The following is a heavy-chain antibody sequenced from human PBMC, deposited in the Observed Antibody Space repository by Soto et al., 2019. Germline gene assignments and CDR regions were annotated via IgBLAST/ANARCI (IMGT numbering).Heavy chain of an antibody. Sequence: ASETLSLTCTVSGGSISSYYWSWIRQPPGKGLEWIGYIYYSGITDYNPSLKSRVTISVDKSKNQFSLKLSSVTAADPAVYYCARVRAVAGPDYYYYGMDVWGQGTTVTVSS. V-gene: IGHV4-59*12. CDR1: GGSISSYY. J-gene: IGHJ6*02. CDR3: ARVRAVAGPDYYYYGMDV. CDR2: IYYSGIT. D-gene: IGHD6-19*01.